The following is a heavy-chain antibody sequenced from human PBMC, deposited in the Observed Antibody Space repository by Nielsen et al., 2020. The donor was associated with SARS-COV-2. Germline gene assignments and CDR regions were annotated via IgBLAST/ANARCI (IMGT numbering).Heavy chain of an antibody. Sequence: SETLSLTCTVSGGSISSYYWSWIRQPPGKGLAWIGYIYYRGSTNYNPSLKSRVTISVDTSKNQFSLKLTSVTAADTAVYYCARQSGITMIVVVITTVFDPWGQGTLVTVSS. CDR1: GGSISSYY. V-gene: IGHV4-59*08. J-gene: IGHJ5*02. CDR3: ARQSGITMIVVVITTVFDP. CDR2: IYYRGST. D-gene: IGHD3-22*01.